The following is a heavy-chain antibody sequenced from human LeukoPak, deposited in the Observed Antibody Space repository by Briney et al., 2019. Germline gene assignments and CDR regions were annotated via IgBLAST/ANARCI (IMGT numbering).Heavy chain of an antibody. D-gene: IGHD2-15*01. Sequence: PSETLSLTCAVYGGSFSGYYWSWIRQPPGKGLEWIGEIKHSGSTNYNPSLKSRVNISVDTSKNQFSLKLSSVTAADTAVYYCARGGGHCSGGSCYLNYYYYMDVWGKGTTVTVSS. CDR2: IKHSGST. J-gene: IGHJ6*03. V-gene: IGHV4-34*01. CDR3: ARGGGHCSGGSCYLNYYYYMDV. CDR1: GGSFSGYY.